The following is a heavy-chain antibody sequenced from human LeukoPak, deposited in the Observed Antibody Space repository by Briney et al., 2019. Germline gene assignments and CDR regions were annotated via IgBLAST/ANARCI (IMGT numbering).Heavy chain of an antibody. J-gene: IGHJ4*02. CDR2: IYTSGST. V-gene: IGHV4-4*07. CDR1: GGSISSYY. CDR3: ARDHYYDSSGYYHFDY. D-gene: IGHD3-22*01. Sequence: SETLSLTCTVPGGSISSYYWSWIRQPAGKGLEWIGRIYTSGSTNYNPSLKSRVTMSVDTSKNQFSLKLSSVTAADTAVYYCARDHYYDSSGYYHFDYWGQGTLVTVSS.